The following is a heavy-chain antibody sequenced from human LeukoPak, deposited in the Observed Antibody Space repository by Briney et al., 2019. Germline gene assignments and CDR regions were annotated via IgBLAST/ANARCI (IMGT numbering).Heavy chain of an antibody. CDR3: ARDRGSFDY. J-gene: IGHJ4*02. CDR1: GLTFSSYW. Sequence: PGGSLRLSCAASGLTFSSYWMSWVRQAPGKGLEWVANIKQDGSEKCYVDSVKGRFTISRDNAKNSLYLQMNSLRAEDTAVYYCARDRGSFDYWGQGTLVTVSS. CDR2: IKQDGSEK. V-gene: IGHV3-7*01. D-gene: IGHD6-25*01.